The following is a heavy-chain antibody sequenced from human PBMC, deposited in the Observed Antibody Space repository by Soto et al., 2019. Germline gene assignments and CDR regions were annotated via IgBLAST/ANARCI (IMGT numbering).Heavy chain of an antibody. CDR3: GRVVEGATRHTDLDS. D-gene: IGHD2-21*01. V-gene: IGHV3-7*01. Sequence: GGSLRLSCAASGFTFGYYWMSWVRQAPGKGLEWLATIKWDASEKKYVDSVKGRFTMSRDNAKNSVYLQMDSLTAADTAVYYCGRVVEGATRHTDLDSWGQGTLVTVSS. CDR2: IKWDASEK. J-gene: IGHJ5*01. CDR1: GFTFGYYW.